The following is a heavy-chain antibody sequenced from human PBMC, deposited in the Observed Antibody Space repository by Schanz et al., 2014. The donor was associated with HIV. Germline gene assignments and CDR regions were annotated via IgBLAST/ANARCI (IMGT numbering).Heavy chain of an antibody. CDR2: IGHSGST. J-gene: IGHJ5*02. V-gene: IGHV4-34*02. Sequence: QVRLQQWGAGLLKPSETLTLTCAVYGDSLSDNYWTWIRQSPGKGLEWIGEIGHSGSTNYHPSLKSRVTMSVDPSKNQFSLKLVSVTAADTAVYYCARGFLMGRDYDYILGSSRYAAWFDPWGQGTLVTVSS. CDR3: ARGFLMGRDYDYILGSSRYAAWFDP. D-gene: IGHD3-16*01. CDR1: GDSLSDNY.